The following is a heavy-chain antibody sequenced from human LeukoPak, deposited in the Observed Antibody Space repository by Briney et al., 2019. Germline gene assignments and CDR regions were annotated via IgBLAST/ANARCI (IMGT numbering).Heavy chain of an antibody. J-gene: IGHJ4*02. V-gene: IGHV4-59*08. Sequence: SETLSLTCTVSGGSISSYYWSWIRQPPGKGLEWIGYIFYSGSTNYNPSLKSRVTISVDTSKNQVYLKLRSVTAADTAVYYCARTNPSFDYWGQGTLVTVSS. CDR2: IFYSGST. CDR1: GGSISSYY. CDR3: ARTNPSFDY.